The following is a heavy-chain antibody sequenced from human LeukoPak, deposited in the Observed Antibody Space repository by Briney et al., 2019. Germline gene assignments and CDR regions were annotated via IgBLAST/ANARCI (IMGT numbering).Heavy chain of an antibody. J-gene: IGHJ4*02. V-gene: IGHV3-53*01. CDR1: GFSVSSNY. Sequence: GGSLRLSCTASGFSVSSNYMSWVRQAPGKGLEWVSVIYSGGRTNYADSVKGRFTISRDNSKNTLYLQMNSLGAVDTAFYYCARGEGLFDYWGQGTLVTVSS. CDR3: ARGEGLFDY. CDR2: IYSGGRT.